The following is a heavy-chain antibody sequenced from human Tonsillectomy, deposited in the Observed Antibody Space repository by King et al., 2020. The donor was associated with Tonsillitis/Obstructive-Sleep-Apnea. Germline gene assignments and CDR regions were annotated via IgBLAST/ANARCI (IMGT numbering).Heavy chain of an antibody. CDR1: GFTFSSYS. J-gene: IGHJ4*02. Sequence: VQLVESGGGLVKPGGSLRLSCAASGFTFSSYSMNWVRQAPGKGLEWGSSISSGSSFTYYADSVRGRFTISRDNAKSSLYLQMNSLRAEDTAVYYCARDSAATPMVVDYWGQGTLVTVSS. V-gene: IGHV3-21*01. D-gene: IGHD5-18*01. CDR3: ARDSAATPMVVDY. CDR2: ISSGSSFT.